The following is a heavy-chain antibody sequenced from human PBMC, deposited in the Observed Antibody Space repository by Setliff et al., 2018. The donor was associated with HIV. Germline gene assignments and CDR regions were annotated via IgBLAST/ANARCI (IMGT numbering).Heavy chain of an antibody. CDR3: ARQSRDWNWFDP. V-gene: IGHV1-69*10. Sequence: SVKVSCKASGGTFSSYAISWVRQAPRQGLEWMGGIIPILGIANYAQKFQGRVTITTDESTSTAYMELSSLRSEDTAVYYCARQSRDWNWFDPWGQGTLVTVSS. J-gene: IGHJ5*02. CDR2: IIPILGIA. D-gene: IGHD2-21*01. CDR1: GGTFSSYA.